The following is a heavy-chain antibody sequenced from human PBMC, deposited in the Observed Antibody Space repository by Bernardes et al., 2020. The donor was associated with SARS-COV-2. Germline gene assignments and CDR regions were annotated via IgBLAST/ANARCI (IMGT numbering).Heavy chain of an antibody. CDR2: IDPSDSYT. V-gene: IGHV5-10-1*01. J-gene: IGHJ4*02. Sequence: GESLKISCEVSGYSFTSYWITWVRQMPGKGLESMGRIDPSDSYTNYNPSFQGHVTLSVDKSIATAYLQWSSLKASDTAMYYCARISEGRSWAIDYWGLGTLVTVSS. D-gene: IGHD6-13*01. CDR1: GYSFTSYW. CDR3: ARISEGRSWAIDY.